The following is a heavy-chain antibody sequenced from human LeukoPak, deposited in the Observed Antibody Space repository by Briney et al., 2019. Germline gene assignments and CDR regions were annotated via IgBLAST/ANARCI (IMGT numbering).Heavy chain of an antibody. J-gene: IGHJ6*03. CDR2: ISSSGSTI. CDR1: GFTFSDYY. Sequence: GGSLRLSCAASGFTFSDYYMSWIRQAPGKGLEWVSYISSSGSTIYYADSVKGRFTISRENAKNSLYLQMNSLRAEDTAVYYCARSTPRVGYYYYYMDVWGKGTTVTVSS. V-gene: IGHV3-11*04. CDR3: ARSTPRVGYYYYYMDV. D-gene: IGHD1-26*01.